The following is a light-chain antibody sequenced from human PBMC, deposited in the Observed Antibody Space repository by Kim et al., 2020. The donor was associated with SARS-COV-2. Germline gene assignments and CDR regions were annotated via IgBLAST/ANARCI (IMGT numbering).Light chain of an antibody. CDR2: ATS. CDR3: QQYGTSPYT. CDR1: QNINNNY. Sequence: EIVLTQSPDIVSLSPGERVTLSCRARQNINNNYLAWYRQRPGQAPRLVIFATSRRPAAIPDRFSGSGSGTDFTLTISRVEPEDFALFFCQQYGTSPYTLGQGTKLEI. J-gene: IGKJ2*01. V-gene: IGKV3-20*01.